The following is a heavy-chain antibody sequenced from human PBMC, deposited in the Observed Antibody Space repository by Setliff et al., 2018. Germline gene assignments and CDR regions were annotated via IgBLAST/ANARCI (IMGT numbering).Heavy chain of an antibody. CDR2: VYHNGAT. Sequence: PSETLSLTCSVSGYAVTTGYYWGWIRQAPGTGLQWIGSVYHNGATNYNPSLKSRVTISVDTSKNQFSLKLSSVTAADTAVYYCARGGYYDSSGTYWYFDLWGRGTLVTVSS. D-gene: IGHD3-22*01. J-gene: IGHJ2*01. CDR3: ARGGYYDSSGTYWYFDL. V-gene: IGHV4-38-2*02. CDR1: GYAVTTGYY.